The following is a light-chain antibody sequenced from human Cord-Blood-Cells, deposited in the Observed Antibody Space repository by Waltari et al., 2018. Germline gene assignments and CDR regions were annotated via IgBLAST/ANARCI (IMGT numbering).Light chain of an antibody. CDR3: AAWDDSLNGYV. V-gene: IGLV1-44*01. CDR1: SSNIGSNT. CDR2: SNN. Sequence: QSVLTQPPSASGTPGQRVTIACSGSSSNIGSNTVNCYQQLPGPAPKLLIYSNNQRPSGVPDRFSGSKSGTSASLAISGLQSEDEADYYCAAWDDSLNGYVFGTGTKVTVL. J-gene: IGLJ1*01.